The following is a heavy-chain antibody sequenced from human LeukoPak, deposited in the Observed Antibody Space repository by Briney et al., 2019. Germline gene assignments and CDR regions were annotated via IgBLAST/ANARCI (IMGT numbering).Heavy chain of an antibody. V-gene: IGHV3-30*02. CDR1: GFTFSSYG. D-gene: IGHD3-10*01. CDR2: IRYDGSVK. Sequence: SGGSLRLSCAASGFTFSSYGMHWVRQAPGKGLEWVAFIRYDGSVKYYADSVKGRFTISRDNSKNTLYLQMNSLRAEDTAVYYCAREQNVLLWFGELSGFDYWGQGTLVTVSS. CDR3: AREQNVLLWFGELSGFDY. J-gene: IGHJ4*02.